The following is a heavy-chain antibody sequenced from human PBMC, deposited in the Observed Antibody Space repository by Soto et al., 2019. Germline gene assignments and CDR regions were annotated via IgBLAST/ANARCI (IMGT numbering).Heavy chain of an antibody. CDR1: NYSISSGYH. V-gene: IGHV4-38-2*02. CDR3: VRGKVNFDF. J-gene: IGHJ4*02. Sequence: SETLSLTCIVSNYSISSGYHWGWIRQPPGKGLEGIGTIYQSGNTYQNPSLKSRVILSIDASKNQFSLNLRNVTAADTAVYYCVRGKVNFDFWGKGILVTVSS. CDR2: IYQSGNT.